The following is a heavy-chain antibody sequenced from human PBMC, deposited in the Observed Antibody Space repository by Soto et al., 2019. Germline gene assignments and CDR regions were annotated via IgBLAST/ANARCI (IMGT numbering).Heavy chain of an antibody. CDR1: RVSVSISA. J-gene: IGHJ4*02. D-gene: IGHD3-3*01. V-gene: IGHV3-23*01. CDR2: ISGSGGST. CDR3: ANSIRFLEWLSLLDY. Sequence: PGWSMKLASAASRVSVSISAMGGARQAPGKGLEWVSAISGSGGSTYYADSVKGRFTISRDNSKNTLYLQMNSLRAEDTAVYYCANSIRFLEWLSLLDYWGQGTLVTVSS.